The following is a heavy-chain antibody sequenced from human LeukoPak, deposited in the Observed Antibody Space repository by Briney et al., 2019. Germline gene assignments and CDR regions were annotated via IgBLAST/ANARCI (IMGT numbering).Heavy chain of an antibody. Sequence: GGSLRLSCAASGFTFSSYGMHWVRQAPGKGLEWVAFIRYDGSNKYYADSVKGRFTISRDNSKNTLYLQMNSLRAEDTAVYYCAKDAPSWGHLLWFGESPGYFDYWGQGTLVTVSS. CDR3: AKDAPSWGHLLWFGESPGYFDY. CDR2: IRYDGSNK. V-gene: IGHV3-30*02. D-gene: IGHD3-10*01. J-gene: IGHJ4*02. CDR1: GFTFSSYG.